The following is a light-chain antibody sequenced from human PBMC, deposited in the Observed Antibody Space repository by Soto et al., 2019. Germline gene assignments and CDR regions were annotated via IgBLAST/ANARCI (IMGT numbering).Light chain of an antibody. CDR1: SSNIGSNY. CDR3: SAWDESLNSVV. V-gene: IGLV1-47*02. Sequence: QSVLTQPPSASGTPGQRVTISCSGSSSNIGSNYVYWYQQLPGTAPTLLIYSNNQRPSGVPDRFSGSKSDTSASLAISGLRSEDEADYYCSAWDESLNSVVFGGGTKLTVL. CDR2: SNN. J-gene: IGLJ2*01.